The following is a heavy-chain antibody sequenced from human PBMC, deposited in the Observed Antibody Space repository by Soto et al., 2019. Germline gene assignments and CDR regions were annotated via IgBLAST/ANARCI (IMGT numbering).Heavy chain of an antibody. V-gene: IGHV3-30-3*01. CDR2: ISYDGSNK. Sequence: GGSLRLSCAASGFTFSSYAMHWVRQAPGKGLEWVAVISYDGSNKYYADSVKGRFTISRDNSKNTLYLQMNSLRAEDTAVYYCARDGDTGYSSGWSYYYGMDVWGQGTTVTDS. CDR3: ARDGDTGYSSGWSYYYGMDV. J-gene: IGHJ6*02. CDR1: GFTFSSYA. D-gene: IGHD6-19*01.